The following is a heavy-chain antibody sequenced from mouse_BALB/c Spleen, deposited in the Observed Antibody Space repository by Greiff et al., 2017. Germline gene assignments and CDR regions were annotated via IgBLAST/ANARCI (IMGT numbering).Heavy chain of an antibody. Sequence: VKLVESGPGLVAPSQSLSITCTVSGFSLTSYGVHWVRQPPGKGLEWLGVIWAGGSTNYNSALMSRLSISKDNSKSQVFLKMNSLQTDDTAMYYCARDRGGNYVYAMDYWGQGTSVTVSS. CDR3: ARDRGGNYVYAMDY. V-gene: IGHV2-9*02. J-gene: IGHJ4*01. D-gene: IGHD2-1*01. CDR2: IWAGGST. CDR1: GFSLTSYG.